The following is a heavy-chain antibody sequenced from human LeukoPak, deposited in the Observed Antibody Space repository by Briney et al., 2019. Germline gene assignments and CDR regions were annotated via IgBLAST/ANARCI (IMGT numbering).Heavy chain of an antibody. CDR2: INPKSGGT. D-gene: IGHD1-26*01. CDR3: VPSANYYYFDY. V-gene: IGHV1-2*02. Sequence: ASVKVSCKASGYTSTNYYMHWVRQAPGLGFEWMGWINPKSGGTSYPQKFQGRLTMTRDTSISTAYMELSRLRSDDTVVYYCVPSANYYYFDYWGQGTLVTVSS. CDR1: GYTSTNYY. J-gene: IGHJ4*02.